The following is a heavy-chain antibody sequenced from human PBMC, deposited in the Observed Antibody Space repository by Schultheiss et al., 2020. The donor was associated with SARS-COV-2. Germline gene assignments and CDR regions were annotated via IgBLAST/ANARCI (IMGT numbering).Heavy chain of an antibody. D-gene: IGHD3-3*01. CDR3: ARDNPLEGDFWSGYWGESWFDP. Sequence: GGSLRLSCAASEFNFTHYPMNWVRQAPGKGLEWLTLISYDGTKKYYADSVKGRFTISRDNAKNSLYLQMNSLRAEDTAVYYCARDNPLEGDFWSGYWGESWFDPWGQGTLVTVSS. J-gene: IGHJ5*02. V-gene: IGHV3-30*04. CDR1: EFNFTHYP. CDR2: ISYDGTKK.